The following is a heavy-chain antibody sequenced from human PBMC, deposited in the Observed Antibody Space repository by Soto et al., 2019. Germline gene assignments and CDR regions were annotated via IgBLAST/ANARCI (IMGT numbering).Heavy chain of an antibody. D-gene: IGHD2-2*01. CDR3: ARDRGSKSYYYYGMDV. V-gene: IGHV3-30-3*01. Sequence: QVQLVESGGGVVQPGRSLRLSCAASGFTFSSYAMHWVRQAPGKGLEWVAVISYDGSNKYYADSVKGRFTISRDNSKNTLYVQMNSLRAEDTAVYYCARDRGSKSYYYYGMDVWGQVTTVTVSS. J-gene: IGHJ6*02. CDR2: ISYDGSNK. CDR1: GFTFSSYA.